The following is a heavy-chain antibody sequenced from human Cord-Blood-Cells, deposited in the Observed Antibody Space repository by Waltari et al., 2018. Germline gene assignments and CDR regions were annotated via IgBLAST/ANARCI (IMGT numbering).Heavy chain of an antibody. CDR3: ARGDTAMGYYYYYMDV. J-gene: IGHJ6*03. V-gene: IGHV4-34*01. CDR1: GGSFSGYY. D-gene: IGHD5-18*01. Sequence: QVQLQQWGAGLLKPSETLSLTCAVYGGSFSGYYWSWIRQPPGKGLEWIGEINHSGSTNYNPSLKSRVTISVDTSKNQFSLKLSSVTAADTAVYYCARGDTAMGYYYYYMDVWGKETTVTVSS. CDR2: INHSGST.